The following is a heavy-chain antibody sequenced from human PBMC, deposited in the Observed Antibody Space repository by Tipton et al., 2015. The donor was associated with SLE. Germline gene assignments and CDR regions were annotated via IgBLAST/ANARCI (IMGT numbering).Heavy chain of an antibody. V-gene: IGHV4-59*12. CDR1: GGSMGDYY. D-gene: IGHD4-17*01. Sequence: TLSLTCTVSGGSMGDYYWSWIRQPPGKGLEWIGYIYYSGSTNYNPSLKSRVTISVDKSRNQFSLKVSSVTVADTAVYYCAKDYNHDNADYNWGQGTLVIVSS. J-gene: IGHJ4*02. CDR2: IYYSGST. CDR3: AKDYNHDNADYN.